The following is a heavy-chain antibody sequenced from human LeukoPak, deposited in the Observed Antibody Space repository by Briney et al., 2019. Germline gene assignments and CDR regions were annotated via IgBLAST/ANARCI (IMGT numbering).Heavy chain of an antibody. CDR2: IYYSGST. CDR1: GDSINSSSYY. CDR3: ARQAKDFWNGYYPSFDF. Sequence: SETLSLTCTVSGDSINSSSYYWGWIRQPPGKGLEWIGSIYYSGSTYYNPSLKSRVTTSVDTSKNQFSLKLSSVTAADTAVYYCARQAKDFWNGYYPSFDFWGQGTLVTVSS. D-gene: IGHD3-3*01. J-gene: IGHJ4*02. V-gene: IGHV4-39*01.